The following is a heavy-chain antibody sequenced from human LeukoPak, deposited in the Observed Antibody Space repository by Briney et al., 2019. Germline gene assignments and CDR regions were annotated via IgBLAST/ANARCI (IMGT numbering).Heavy chain of an antibody. V-gene: IGHV4-34*01. CDR1: GGSFSGYY. CDR2: INHSGST. D-gene: IGHD7-27*01. CDR3: ARPNWAYYFDY. J-gene: IGHJ4*02. Sequence: SETLSLTCAVYGGSFSGYYWSWIRQPPGKGLEWIGEINHSGSTNYNPSLKSRVTISADTSKNQFSLKLSSVTAADTAVYYCARPNWAYYFDYWGQGTLVTVSS.